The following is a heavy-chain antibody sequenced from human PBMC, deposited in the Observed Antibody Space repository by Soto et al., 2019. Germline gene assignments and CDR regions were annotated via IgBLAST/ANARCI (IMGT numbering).Heavy chain of an antibody. D-gene: IGHD3-9*01. V-gene: IGHV3-23*01. CDR1: GFTFDSFA. J-gene: IGHJ4*02. CDR3: AKATNDWTYHFDY. CDR2: LSGVGDAT. Sequence: EVQLLESGGDLVQPGGSLRLSCAASGFTFDSFAMTWVRQAPGKGLEWVSALSGVGDATNYADSVKGRFTISGDNSKNTLYLQINSLRPEDTAVYYCAKATNDWTYHFDYWGQGTPVTVSS.